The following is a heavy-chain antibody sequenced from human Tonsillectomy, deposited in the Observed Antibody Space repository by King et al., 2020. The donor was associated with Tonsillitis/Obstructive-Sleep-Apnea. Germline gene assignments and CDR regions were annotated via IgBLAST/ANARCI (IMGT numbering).Heavy chain of an antibody. Sequence: ITLKESGPTLVKPTQALTLTCTFSGFSLITSGVGVGWIRQPPGKALEWLAAIYWNDDKPYNPSLKNRLTNTKDTSTNQVLLIMTNMEPVDTATYFCAQKWYSSSSSGYFDYWGQGILVTVSS. CDR2: IYWNDDK. CDR3: AQKWYSSSSSGYFDY. J-gene: IGHJ4*02. CDR1: GFSLITSGVG. D-gene: IGHD6-6*01. V-gene: IGHV2-5*01.